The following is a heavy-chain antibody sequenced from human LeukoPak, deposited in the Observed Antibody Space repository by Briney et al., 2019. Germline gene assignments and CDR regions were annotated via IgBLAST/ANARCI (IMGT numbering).Heavy chain of an antibody. CDR1: GYTFTSYG. CDR2: IIPIFGTA. J-gene: IGHJ5*02. D-gene: IGHD2-15*01. V-gene: IGHV1-69*13. CDR3: ARELVVVAAHWFDP. Sequence: ASVKVSCKASGYTFTSYGISWVRQAPGQGLEWMGGIIPIFGTANYAQKFQGRVTITADESTSTAYMELSSLRSEDTAVYYCARELVVVAAHWFDPWGQGTLVTVSS.